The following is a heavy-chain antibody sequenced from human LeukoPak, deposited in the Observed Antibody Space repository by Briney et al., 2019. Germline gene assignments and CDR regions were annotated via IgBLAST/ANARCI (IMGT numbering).Heavy chain of an antibody. CDR3: ARDPSPDHSSRPFDY. V-gene: IGHV3-64*01. CDR2: MSSNGGST. CDR1: GFTFSSYA. D-gene: IGHD6-19*01. Sequence: GGSLRLSCAASGFTFSSYAMHWVRQAPGKGLEYVSAMSSNGGSTYYANSVKGRFTISRDNSKNTLYLQMGSMRAEDMAVYYCARDPSPDHSSRPFDYWGQGTLVTVSS. J-gene: IGHJ4*02.